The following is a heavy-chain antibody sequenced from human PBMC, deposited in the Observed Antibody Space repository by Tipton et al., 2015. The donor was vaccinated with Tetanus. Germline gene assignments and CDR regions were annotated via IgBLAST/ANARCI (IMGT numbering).Heavy chain of an antibody. Sequence: TLSLTCNVSGGSISRSAHYWGWIRQPPGKGLEWIGKIYYSGITYYNPSLKSRLTISEDSSKNQFFLRINSVTAADTAVYYCARGPPRLQFSYWGQGTLVTVSS. CDR2: IYYSGIT. D-gene: IGHD5-24*01. J-gene: IGHJ4*02. CDR1: GGSISRSAHY. CDR3: ARGPPRLQFSY. V-gene: IGHV4-39*01.